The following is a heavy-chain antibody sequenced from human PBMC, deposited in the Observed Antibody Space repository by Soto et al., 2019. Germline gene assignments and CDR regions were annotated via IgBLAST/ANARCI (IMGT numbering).Heavy chain of an antibody. Sequence: PGGSLSLSCAASGFTFSSYAMSWVRQAPGKGLEWVSAISGSGGSTYYADSVKGRFTISRDNSKNTLYLQMNSLRAEDTAVYYCAKDIEWPRYTPIDYYGMDVWGQGTTVTVSS. V-gene: IGHV3-23*01. CDR3: AKDIEWPRYTPIDYYGMDV. CDR1: GFTFSSYA. CDR2: ISGSGGST. D-gene: IGHD3-16*02. J-gene: IGHJ6*02.